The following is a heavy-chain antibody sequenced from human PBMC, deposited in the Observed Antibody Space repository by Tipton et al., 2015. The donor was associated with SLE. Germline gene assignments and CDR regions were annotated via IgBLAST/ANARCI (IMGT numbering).Heavy chain of an antibody. J-gene: IGHJ4*02. CDR3: ARGPDGVPAAIPVSTYFDY. Sequence: TLSLTCAVYGGSFSGYYWSWIRQPPGKGLEWIGEINHSGSTNYNPSLKSRVTISVDTSKNQFSLKLSSVTAADTAVYYCARGPDGVPAAIPVSTYFDYWGQGTVATVSS. V-gene: IGHV4-34*01. CDR1: GGSFSGYY. CDR2: INHSGST. D-gene: IGHD2-2*02.